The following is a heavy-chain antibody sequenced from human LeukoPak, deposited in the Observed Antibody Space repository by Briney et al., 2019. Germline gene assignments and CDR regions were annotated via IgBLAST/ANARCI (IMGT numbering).Heavy chain of an antibody. D-gene: IGHD6-19*01. V-gene: IGHV3-9*01. CDR2: ISWNSGSI. J-gene: IGHJ4*02. CDR3: AKGRFGWYLGYFDY. CDR1: GFTFDDYA. Sequence: GGSLRLSCAASGFTFDDYAMHWVRQAPGKGLEWVSGISWNSGSIGYADSVKGRFTISRDNAKNSLYLQMNSLRAEDTALYYCAKGRFGWYLGYFDYWGQGTLVTVSS.